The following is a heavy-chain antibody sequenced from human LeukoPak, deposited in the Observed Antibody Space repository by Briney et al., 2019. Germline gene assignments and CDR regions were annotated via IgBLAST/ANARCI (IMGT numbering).Heavy chain of an antibody. CDR1: GYTFTSYG. D-gene: IGHD1-26*01. J-gene: IGHJ5*02. Sequence: ASVKVSCKASGYTFTSYGISWARQAPGQGLEWMGWISAYNGNTNYAQKLQGRVTMTTDTSTSTAYMELRSLRSDDTAVYYCARVGKGATTGRWIWFDPWGQGTLVTVSP. CDR2: ISAYNGNT. V-gene: IGHV1-18*01. CDR3: ARVGKGATTGRWIWFDP.